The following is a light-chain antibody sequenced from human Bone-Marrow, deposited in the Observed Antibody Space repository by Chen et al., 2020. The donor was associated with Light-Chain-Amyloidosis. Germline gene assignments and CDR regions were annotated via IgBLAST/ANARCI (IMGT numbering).Light chain of an antibody. CDR3: SSFTGSGTV. CDR2: EVS. V-gene: IGLV2-8*01. J-gene: IGLJ2*01. CDR1: SSDVGGYNY. Sequence: QSALTQPPSASGSPGQSVTISCTGTSSDVGGYNYVSWYQQHPGKAPKLMIYEVSERPSGVPDRFSGSKSGHTASLTISGLQADDEADYYCSSFTGSGTVFGGGTKVTVL.